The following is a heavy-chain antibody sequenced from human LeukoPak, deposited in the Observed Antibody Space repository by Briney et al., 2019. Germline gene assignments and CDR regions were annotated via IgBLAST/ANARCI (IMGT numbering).Heavy chain of an antibody. CDR2: MNPNSGNT. J-gene: IGHJ4*02. CDR1: GYTFTSYD. Sequence: ASVKVSCKASGYTFTSYDINWVRQATGQGLEWTGWMNPNSGNTGYAQKFQGRVTMTRNTSISTAYMELSSLRSEDTAVYYCARGRGYSGYDSNFDYWGQGTLVTVSS. D-gene: IGHD5-12*01. CDR3: ARGRGYSGYDSNFDY. V-gene: IGHV1-8*01.